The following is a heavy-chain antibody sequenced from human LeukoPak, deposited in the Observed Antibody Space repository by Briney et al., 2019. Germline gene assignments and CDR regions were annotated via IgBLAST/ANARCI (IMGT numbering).Heavy chain of an antibody. J-gene: IGHJ4*02. CDR2: ISGSGGST. CDR1: GFTFSSYA. V-gene: IGHV3-23*01. Sequence: GGSLRLSCAASGFTFSSYAMSWVRQAPGKGLEWVSAISGSGGSTYYADSVKGRFTISRDNSKNTLYLQMNSLRAEDTAVYYCAKLKAQLIAVAAFDYWGQGTLVTVFS. D-gene: IGHD6-19*01. CDR3: AKLKAQLIAVAAFDY.